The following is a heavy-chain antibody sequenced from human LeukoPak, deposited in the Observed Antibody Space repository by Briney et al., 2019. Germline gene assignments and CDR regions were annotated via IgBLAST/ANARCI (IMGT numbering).Heavy chain of an antibody. Sequence: GGSLRLSCAASGFTFSSYWMHWVRQAPGKGLVWVSRINSDGSSTSYADSVKGRFAISRDNAKNTLYLQMNSLRAEDTAVYYCARVVSSSWSNWFDPWGQGTLVTVSS. J-gene: IGHJ5*02. CDR3: ARVVSSSWSNWFDP. CDR2: INSDGSST. V-gene: IGHV3-74*01. CDR1: GFTFSSYW. D-gene: IGHD6-13*01.